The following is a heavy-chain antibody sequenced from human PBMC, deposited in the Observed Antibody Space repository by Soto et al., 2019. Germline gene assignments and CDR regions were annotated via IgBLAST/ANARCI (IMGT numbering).Heavy chain of an antibody. V-gene: IGHV3-13*01. CDR1: GFTFSSYD. CDR3: ARAGDWRVSAGES. D-gene: IGHD2-15*01. J-gene: IGHJ3*01. CDR2: IGTAGGT. Sequence: EVQLVESGGGLVQPGGSLRLSCAASGFTFSSYDMHWVRQATGNGLEWVSAIGTAGGTSYPGSGKGRITISSENAKNYWELQMNSRRAGDTAVYDWARAGDWRVSAGESWGQGTMVTVSS.